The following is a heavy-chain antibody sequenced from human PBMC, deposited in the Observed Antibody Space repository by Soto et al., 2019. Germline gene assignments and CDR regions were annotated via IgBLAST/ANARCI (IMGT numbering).Heavy chain of an antibody. CDR1: GGKFSTFA. D-gene: IGHD1-1*01. V-gene: IGHV1-69*19. Sequence: QVQLVQSGAEVKRPGSSVKVSCKASGGKFSTFAINWVRQAPGHGLEWMGGIIPLFGEANYARKFQGRVTLTADESTNTAFMELSIMRSDDTAVYYCAIGVYAGGPTDDYVNWPSLLWGQGTRITVTS. CDR2: IIPLFGEA. J-gene: IGHJ4*02. CDR3: AIGVYAGGPTDDYVNWPSLL.